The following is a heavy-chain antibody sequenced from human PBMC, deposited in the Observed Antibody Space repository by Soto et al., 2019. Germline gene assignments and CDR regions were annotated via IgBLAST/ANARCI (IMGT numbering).Heavy chain of an antibody. Sequence: QVQLVQSGAEVKKPGASVKVSCKASGYTFTSYGISWVRQAPGQGLEWMGWISAYNGNTNYAQKLQGRVTMTTDTSTSTAYMELRSLRSDDTAVYYCARDTDPYRVAATPEHLDYWGQGTLVTVSS. V-gene: IGHV1-18*01. D-gene: IGHD2-15*01. CDR3: ARDTDPYRVAATPEHLDY. CDR2: ISAYNGNT. CDR1: GYTFTSYG. J-gene: IGHJ4*02.